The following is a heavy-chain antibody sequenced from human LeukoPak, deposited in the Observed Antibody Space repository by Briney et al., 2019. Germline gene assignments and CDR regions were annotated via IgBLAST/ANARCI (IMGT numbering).Heavy chain of an antibody. V-gene: IGHV2-5*08. CDR3: AHRSGSLGIFDY. J-gene: IGHJ4*02. CDR2: IYWDDDK. CDR1: GASITSYYW. Sequence: TLSPTCTVSGASITSYYWSWIRQPPGKALEWLALIYWDDDKRYSPSLKSRLTITKDTSKNQVVLTMTNMDPVDTATYYCAHRSGSLGIFDYWGQGTLVTVSS. D-gene: IGHD1-26*01.